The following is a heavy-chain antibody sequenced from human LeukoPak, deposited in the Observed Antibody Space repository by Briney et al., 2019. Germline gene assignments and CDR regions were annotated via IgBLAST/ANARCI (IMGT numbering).Heavy chain of an antibody. Sequence: SETLSLTCTVSGGSISSYYWSWIRQPPGKGLEWIGYIYYSGSTNYNPSLKSRVTISVDTSKNQFSLKLSSVTAADTAVYYCARGDYDYGDYSPLTDGAMYNWFDPWGQGTLVTVSS. J-gene: IGHJ5*02. CDR3: ARGDYDYGDYSPLTDGAMYNWFDP. CDR1: GGSISSYY. V-gene: IGHV4-59*01. CDR2: IYYSGST. D-gene: IGHD4-17*01.